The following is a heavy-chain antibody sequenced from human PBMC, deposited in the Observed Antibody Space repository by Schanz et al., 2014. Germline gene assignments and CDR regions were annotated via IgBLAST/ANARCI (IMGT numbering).Heavy chain of an antibody. D-gene: IGHD3-10*01. CDR2: IKSKFDGATT. V-gene: IGHV3-15*01. J-gene: IGHJ5*02. CDR1: GFTFSDAC. CDR3: TTGQLWSGGGCDL. Sequence: EVQLVESGGGLVKPGGFLRLSCAASGFTFSDACMSWVRQAPGKGLEWVGRIKSKFDGATTDYVAPVKGRFSISRDESTNTLYLQMSSLKMEDTAVYYCTTGQLWSGGGCDLWGQGALVTVSS.